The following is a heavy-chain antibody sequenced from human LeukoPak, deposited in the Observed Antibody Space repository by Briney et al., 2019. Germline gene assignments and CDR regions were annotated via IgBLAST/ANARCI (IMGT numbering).Heavy chain of an antibody. Sequence: ASVKVSCKTSGYSFTDYIIAWVRQAPGQGLEWLGWIGTYDGHTSYARKVQGRVTMTTDTSATTAYLELRSLTSDDTALYYCARLMDNNYDGSAFDYWGQGTLVTVSS. D-gene: IGHD3-22*01. V-gene: IGHV1-18*01. CDR3: ARLMDNNYDGSAFDY. CDR1: GYSFTDYI. CDR2: IGTYDGHT. J-gene: IGHJ4*02.